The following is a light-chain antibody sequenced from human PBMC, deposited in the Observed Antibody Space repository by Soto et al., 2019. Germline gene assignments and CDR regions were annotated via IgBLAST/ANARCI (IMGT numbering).Light chain of an antibody. CDR1: QTISTY. CDR2: TAS. V-gene: IGKV1-39*01. Sequence: DIQITQSPSSLSASLGYRVTITCRASQTISTYLNWYQQKPGKAPNLLIYTASNLESGVPSRFSGSGSGTDFPLTIRSLQPEDFATYYCQHGYVAPYSFGQGTKVDI. J-gene: IGKJ2*03. CDR3: QHGYVAPYS.